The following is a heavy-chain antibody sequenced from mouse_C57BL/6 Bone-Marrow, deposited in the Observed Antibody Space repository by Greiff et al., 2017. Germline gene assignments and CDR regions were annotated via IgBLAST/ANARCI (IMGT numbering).Heavy chain of an antibody. CDR3: ARHGSYYAY. D-gene: IGHD1-1*02. Sequence: QVQLQQSGPELVKPGASVKISCKASGYAFSSSWMNWVKQRPGKGLEWIGRIYPGDGDTNYNGKFKGKATLTADKSSSTAYMQLSSLTSEDSAVYFCARHGSYYAYWGQGTLVTVSA. J-gene: IGHJ3*01. CDR2: IYPGDGDT. CDR1: GYAFSSSW. V-gene: IGHV1-82*01.